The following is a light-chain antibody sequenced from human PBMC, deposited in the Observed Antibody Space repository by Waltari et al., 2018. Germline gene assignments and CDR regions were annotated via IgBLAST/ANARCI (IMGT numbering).Light chain of an antibody. Sequence: ELVLTQSPGTLSLSRGERATLACRASQSVGRFLAWYQQKPGQAPRLLIYQASNRATGIPDRFSGSGSGTDFSLTISRLEPEDFAVYYCQNHERLPATFGQGTKVEI. CDR2: QAS. V-gene: IGKV3-20*01. CDR1: QSVGRF. CDR3: QNHERLPAT. J-gene: IGKJ1*01.